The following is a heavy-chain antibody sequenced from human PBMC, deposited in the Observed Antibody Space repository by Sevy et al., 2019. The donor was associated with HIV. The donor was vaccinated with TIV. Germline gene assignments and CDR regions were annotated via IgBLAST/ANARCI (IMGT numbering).Heavy chain of an antibody. CDR2: ISSSGSTI. V-gene: IGHV3-48*03. J-gene: IGHJ5*02. CDR1: GFTFSSYE. Sequence: GGSLRLSCAASGFTFSSYEMNWVRQAPGKGLEWVSYISSSGSTIYYADSVKGRFTISRDNAKNSLYPQMNSLRAEDTAVYYCAREVYYYGSGSYAGTPYGLGFDPWGQGTLVTVSS. D-gene: IGHD3-10*01. CDR3: AREVYYYGSGSYAGTPYGLGFDP.